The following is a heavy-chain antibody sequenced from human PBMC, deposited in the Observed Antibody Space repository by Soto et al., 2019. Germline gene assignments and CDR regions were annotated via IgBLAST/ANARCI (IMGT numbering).Heavy chain of an antibody. CDR2: IYYSGST. V-gene: IGHV4-39*01. CDR1: GGSISSSSYY. CDR3: ASYGYYYDSSGYYSSGWFDP. Sequence: QLQLQESGPGLVKPSETLSLTCTVSGGSISSSSYYWGWIRQPPGKGLEWIGSIYYSGSTYYNPSLKSRVTISVDTSKNQFSLKLSSVTAADTAVYYCASYGYYYDSSGYYSSGWFDPWGQGTLVTVSS. J-gene: IGHJ5*02. D-gene: IGHD3-22*01.